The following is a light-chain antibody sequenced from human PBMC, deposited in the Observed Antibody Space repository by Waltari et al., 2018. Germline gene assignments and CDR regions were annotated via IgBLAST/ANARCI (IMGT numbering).Light chain of an antibody. Sequence: QSVLSQPPSASGTPGQTVTISCSGTSSNIGNNFVSWYRQVPGTAPKLPIYTTNHRPSGVPDRFSGSKSGTSASLALSGLLSEDEADYYCAVWDDSLNAWVFGGGTKLTVL. CDR1: SSNIGNNF. CDR2: TTN. CDR3: AVWDDSLNAWV. J-gene: IGLJ3*02. V-gene: IGLV1-44*01.